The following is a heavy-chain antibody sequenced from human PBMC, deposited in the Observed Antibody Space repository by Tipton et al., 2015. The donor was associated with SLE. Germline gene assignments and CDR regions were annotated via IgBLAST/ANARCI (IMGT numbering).Heavy chain of an antibody. V-gene: IGHV4-61*02. CDR1: GGSISSGSYY. D-gene: IGHD3-3*02. Sequence: TLSLTCTVSGGSISSGSYYWSWIRQPAGKGLEWIGRIYTSGSTNYNPSLKSRITISLDTSKNQFSLKLNSVTAADTAVYYCARDLASYYGVDVWGQGTTVTVSS. CDR2: IYTSGST. J-gene: IGHJ6*02. CDR3: ARDLASYYGVDV.